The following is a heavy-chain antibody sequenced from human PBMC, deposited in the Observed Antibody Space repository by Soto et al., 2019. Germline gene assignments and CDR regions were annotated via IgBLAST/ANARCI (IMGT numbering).Heavy chain of an antibody. CDR2: IIPIFGTA. J-gene: IGHJ4*02. CDR1: VGTFSSYA. D-gene: IGHD2-15*01. CDR3: ARKMGYCSGGSCLVDFDY. V-gene: IGHV1-69*01. Sequence: QVQLVQSGAEVKKPGSSVKVSCKASVGTFSSYAISWVRQAPVQGLEWMGGIIPIFGTANYAQKFQGRVTITADESTSTAYMELSSLRSEDTAVYYCARKMGYCSGGSCLVDFDYWGQGTLVTVSS.